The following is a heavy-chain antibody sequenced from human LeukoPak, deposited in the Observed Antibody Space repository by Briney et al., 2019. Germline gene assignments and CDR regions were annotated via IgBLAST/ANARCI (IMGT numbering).Heavy chain of an antibody. CDR1: GYSISSGYY. CDR2: IFSGGNT. J-gene: IGHJ4*02. D-gene: IGHD3-9*01. V-gene: IGHV4-38-2*02. Sequence: SETLSLTCTVSGYSISSGYYWGWIRQPPGKGLEWIVSIFSGGNTYYNSSLNSRVSISIDTSKNQFSLRLSSVTAADTAFYFCARPQLGSSAGYVDYWGQGTLVTVSS. CDR3: ARPQLGSSAGYVDY.